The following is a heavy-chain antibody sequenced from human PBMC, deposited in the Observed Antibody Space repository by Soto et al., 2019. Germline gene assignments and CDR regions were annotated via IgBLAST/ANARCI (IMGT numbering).Heavy chain of an antibody. Sequence: SETLSLTCSVSGASVNTYYWSWIRQSAGTGLEWIGRVYSAGTVNYNPSLQSRVTMSLDTSKNQFSLKLSSVTAADTAVYYCARERAQREYSSSSRPDYVDYWGQGTLV. V-gene: IGHV4-4*07. J-gene: IGHJ4*02. CDR3: ARERAQREYSSSSRPDYVDY. D-gene: IGHD6-6*01. CDR2: VYSAGTV. CDR1: GASVNTYY.